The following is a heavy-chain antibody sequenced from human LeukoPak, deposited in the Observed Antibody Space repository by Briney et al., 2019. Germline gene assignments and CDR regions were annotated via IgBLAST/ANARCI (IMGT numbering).Heavy chain of an antibody. Sequence: PGGSLRLSCEVSGLIVSSNYMSWVRQAPGKGLEWVSVIYSGGRTDYADSVKGRFTISRDNSKKMVFLQMNSLRVDDTAVYYCARWHPDSDSRVDPWGQGTLVTVSS. D-gene: IGHD4-11*01. CDR2: IYSGGRT. J-gene: IGHJ5*02. V-gene: IGHV3-53*01. CDR3: ARWHPDSDSRVDP. CDR1: GLIVSSNY.